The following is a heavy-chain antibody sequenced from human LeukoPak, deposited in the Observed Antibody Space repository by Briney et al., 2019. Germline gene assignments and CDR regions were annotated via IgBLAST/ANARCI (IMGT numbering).Heavy chain of an antibody. Sequence: ASQTLSLTCTVSGGSISSGSYYWSWIRQPAGKGLEWIGRIYTSGSTNYNPSLKSRVTISVDTSKSQFSLKLSSVTAADTAVYYCARDTGYCSGGSCYRYFDYWGQGTLVTVSS. CDR3: ARDTGYCSGGSCYRYFDY. CDR2: IYTSGST. CDR1: GGSISSGSYY. J-gene: IGHJ4*02. V-gene: IGHV4-61*02. D-gene: IGHD2-15*01.